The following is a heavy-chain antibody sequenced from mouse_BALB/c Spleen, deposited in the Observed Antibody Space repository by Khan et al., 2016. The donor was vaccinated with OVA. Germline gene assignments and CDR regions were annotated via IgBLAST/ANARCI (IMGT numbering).Heavy chain of an antibody. J-gene: IGHJ4*01. CDR3: AISTGVRYDGMDY. V-gene: IGHV14-3*02. Sequence: VQLKESGAELVKPGASVKLSCTASGFNIKDSYMHWVKQRPEQGLEWIGRIDPANGNTKYDPKFQGKATLTADTSSNTAYLQLSSLTSEDTAVYDGAISTGVRYDGMDYWGQGTSVTVSA. CDR2: IDPANGNT. D-gene: IGHD1-1*01. CDR1: GFNIKDSY.